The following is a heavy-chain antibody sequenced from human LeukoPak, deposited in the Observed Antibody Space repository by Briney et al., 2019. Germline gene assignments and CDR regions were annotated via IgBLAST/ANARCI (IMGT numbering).Heavy chain of an antibody. J-gene: IGHJ4*02. D-gene: IGHD3-10*01. V-gene: IGHV1-24*01. CDR2: FDPEDGET. CDR3: ATGTPLWFRELSFLFDY. CDR1: GYTLTELS. Sequence: ASVKVSCKVSGYTLTELSMHWVRQAPGKGLEWMGGFDPEDGETIYAQKFQGRVTMAEDTSTDTAYMELSSLRSEDTAGYYCATGTPLWFRELSFLFDYWGQGTLVTVSS.